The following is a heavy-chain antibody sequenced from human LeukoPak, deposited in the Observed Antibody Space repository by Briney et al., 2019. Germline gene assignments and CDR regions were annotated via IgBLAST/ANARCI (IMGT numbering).Heavy chain of an antibody. CDR1: GGSISSYY. CDR2: INHSGST. V-gene: IGHV4-34*01. Sequence: SETLSLTCTVSGGSISSYYWSWIRQPPGKGLEWIGEINHSGSTNYNPSLKSRVTISVDTSKNQFSLKLSSVTAADTAVYYCAREEGPTTVTPLNSFYWGQGTLVTVSS. J-gene: IGHJ4*02. D-gene: IGHD4-17*01. CDR3: AREEGPTTVTPLNSFY.